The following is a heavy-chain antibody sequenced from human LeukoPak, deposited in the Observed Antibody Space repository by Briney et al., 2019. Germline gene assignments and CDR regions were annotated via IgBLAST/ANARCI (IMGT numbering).Heavy chain of an antibody. CDR2: IYSGGST. J-gene: IGHJ6*02. V-gene: IGHV3-66*01. D-gene: IGHD2/OR15-2a*01. Sequence: PGGSLRLSCAASGFTVSSNYMSWVRQAPGKGLEWVSVIYSGGSTYYADSVKGRFTISRDNSKNTLYLQMNSLRAEDTAVYHCARGFYGDYYYYYGMDVWGQGTTVTVSS. CDR3: ARGFYGDYYYYYGMDV. CDR1: GFTVSSNY.